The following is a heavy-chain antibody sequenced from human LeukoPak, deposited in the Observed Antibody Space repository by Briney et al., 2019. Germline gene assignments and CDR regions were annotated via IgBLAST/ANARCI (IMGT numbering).Heavy chain of an antibody. CDR1: GFTVITND. CDR3: ARGVEPLAANTLAY. D-gene: IGHD1-14*01. Sequence: PGGSLRLSCAASGFTVITNDMTWVRQAPGKGLEWVSVLYSDGNTKYADSVQGRFPISRDNSKNTLYIEMNSLSPDDTAVYYCARGVEPLAANTLAYWGQGTLVTVSS. J-gene: IGHJ4*02. CDR2: LYSDGNT. V-gene: IGHV3-53*01.